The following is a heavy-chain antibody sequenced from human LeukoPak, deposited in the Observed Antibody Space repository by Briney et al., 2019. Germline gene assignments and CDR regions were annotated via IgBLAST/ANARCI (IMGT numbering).Heavy chain of an antibody. J-gene: IGHJ4*02. CDR3: ARIYYDSSGYRLFDY. CDR1: GFTFSSYW. V-gene: IGHV3-7*02. CDR2: IKEEGSGK. D-gene: IGHD3-22*01. Sequence: PGGSLRLSCAASGFTFSSYWMSWVRQAPGKGLEWVANIKEEGSGKYYVDSVKGRFTISRYNAKNSLYLQMNSLRAEDTAVYYCARIYYDSSGYRLFDYWGQGALVTVSS.